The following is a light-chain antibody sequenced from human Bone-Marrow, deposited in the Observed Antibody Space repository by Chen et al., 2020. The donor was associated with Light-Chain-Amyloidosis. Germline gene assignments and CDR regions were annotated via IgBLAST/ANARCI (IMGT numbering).Light chain of an antibody. CDR3: VAWDDSLNGPM. CDR2: NNE. J-gene: IGLJ3*02. V-gene: IGLV1-44*01. CDR1: ISNLGSNS. Sequence: QSLLTQPPSASGTPGHRVTISCSGGISNLGSNSVNWHQQLPGTAPRLLIYNNERRPAGVPDRFSGSKSGTSASLAISGLQSEDEADYYCVAWDDSLNGPMFGGGTKLTVL.